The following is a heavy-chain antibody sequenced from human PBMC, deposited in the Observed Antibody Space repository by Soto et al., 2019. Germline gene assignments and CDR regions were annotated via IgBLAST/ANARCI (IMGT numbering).Heavy chain of an antibody. CDR2: ISYDGSNK. J-gene: IGHJ3*02. D-gene: IGHD3-9*01. Sequence: QVQLLESGGGVVQPGRSLRLSWAASAFIFSSYAMHWVRQAPGKGLEWVAIISYDGSNKYYADSVKGRFTISRDNSKNTLYLQMNSLRPEDTAVYYCARSSPIYDILTSEAFDIWGQGTMVIVS. V-gene: IGHV3-30-3*01. CDR3: ARSSPIYDILTSEAFDI. CDR1: AFIFSSYA.